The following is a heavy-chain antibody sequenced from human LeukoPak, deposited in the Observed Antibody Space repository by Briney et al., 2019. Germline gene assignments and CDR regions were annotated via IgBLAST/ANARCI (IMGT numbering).Heavy chain of an antibody. Sequence: SETLSLTCAVYGGSFSGYYWSWIRQPPGKGLEWIGEINHSGSTNYNPSLKSRVTISVDTSKNQFSLKLSSVTAADTAVYYCARHIVPAAFTYYYHYGMDVWGQGTTVTVSS. J-gene: IGHJ6*02. CDR2: INHSGST. V-gene: IGHV4-34*01. CDR3: ARHIVPAAFTYYYHYGMDV. D-gene: IGHD2-2*01. CDR1: GGSFSGYY.